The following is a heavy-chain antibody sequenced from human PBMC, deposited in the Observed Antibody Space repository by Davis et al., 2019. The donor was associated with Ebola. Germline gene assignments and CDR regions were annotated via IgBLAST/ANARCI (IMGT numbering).Heavy chain of an antibody. CDR2: ISSSSSTI. Sequence: GESLKISCAASGFTFSSYSMNWVRQAPGKGLEWVSYISSSSSTIYYADSVKGRFTISRDNAKNSLYLQMNSLRDEDTAVYYCARDHITCSGGSCYRWFDPWGQGTLVTVSS. J-gene: IGHJ5*02. V-gene: IGHV3-48*02. CDR1: GFTFSSYS. CDR3: ARDHITCSGGSCYRWFDP. D-gene: IGHD2-15*01.